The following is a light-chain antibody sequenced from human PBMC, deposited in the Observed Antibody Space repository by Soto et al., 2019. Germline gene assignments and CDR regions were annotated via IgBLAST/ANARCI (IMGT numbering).Light chain of an antibody. J-gene: IGLJ1*01. V-gene: IGLV2-14*01. CDR1: SSDVGGYNY. CDR3: SSYTSSSTLV. Sequence: QSVLTQPASVSGSPGQSITISCTGTSSDVGGYNYVSWYQQHRGKAPELMIYEVSNRPSGVSNRFSGSKSGNTASLTISGLQAEDEADYYCSSYTSSSTLVFGTGTKVTVL. CDR2: EVS.